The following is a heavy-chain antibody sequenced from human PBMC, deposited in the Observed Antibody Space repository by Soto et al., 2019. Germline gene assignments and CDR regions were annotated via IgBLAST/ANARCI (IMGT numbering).Heavy chain of an antibody. CDR2: IYWNDDK. V-gene: IGHV2-5*01. CDR3: PHINLQFLDEIDS. D-gene: IGHD3-3*01. J-gene: IGHJ4*02. Sequence: QITLKESGPTLVKPTQTLTLTCTFSGFSLSTSGVGVGWIRQPPGKALEWLALIYWNDDKRYSPSLKSRLTIPKDPPKNQVVLKITKWAPGDKPTYYCPHINLQFLDEIDSGGQGTLATVSS. CDR1: GFSLSTSGVG.